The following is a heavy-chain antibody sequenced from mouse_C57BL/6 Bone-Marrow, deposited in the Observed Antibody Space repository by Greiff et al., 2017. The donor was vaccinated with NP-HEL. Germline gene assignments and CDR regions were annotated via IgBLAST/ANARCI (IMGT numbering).Heavy chain of an antibody. CDR1: GYTFTDYY. J-gene: IGHJ1*03. Sequence: EVHLVESGPVLVKPGASVTMSCKASGYTFTDYYMNWVKQSHGTSLEWIGVINPYNGGTSYNQKFKGKATLTVDKSSSTAYMELNSLTSEDSAVYDCARWGFYWYFDVWGTGTTVTVSS. CDR2: INPYNGGT. V-gene: IGHV1-19*01. CDR3: ARWGFYWYFDV.